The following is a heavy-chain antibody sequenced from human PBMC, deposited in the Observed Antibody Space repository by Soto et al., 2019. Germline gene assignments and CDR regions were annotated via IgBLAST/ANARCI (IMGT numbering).Heavy chain of an antibody. J-gene: IGHJ4*02. CDR1: GFTFSSFS. D-gene: IGHD3-10*01. V-gene: IGHV3-48*01. CDR2: IGTSSSTI. CDR3: ARDFYYGPGN. Sequence: EVQLVESGGGLVQPGGSLRLSCAASGFTFSSFSMNRVRQAPGKGLEWISYIGTSSSTIYYADSVKGRFTISRDNAKNSLYLQMNSLRAEDTAVYFCARDFYYGPGNWGRGTLVTVSS.